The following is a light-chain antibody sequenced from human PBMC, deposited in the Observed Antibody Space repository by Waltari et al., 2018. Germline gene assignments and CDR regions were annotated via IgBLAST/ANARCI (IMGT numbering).Light chain of an antibody. V-gene: IGLV2-14*01. CDR2: EVS. CDR1: STDVGVYNY. Sequence: QSALTQPASVSGSPGQSITISCTGTSTDVGVYNYVSWYQQHPGKAPKLMIYEVSNRPSGVSNRFFGSKSGNTASRTISGLQTEDEADYYCSSYTSSSTYVFGTGTKVTVL. CDR3: SSYTSSSTYV. J-gene: IGLJ1*01.